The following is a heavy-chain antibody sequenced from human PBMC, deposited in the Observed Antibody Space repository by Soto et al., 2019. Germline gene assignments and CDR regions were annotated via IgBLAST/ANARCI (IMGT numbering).Heavy chain of an antibody. Sequence: EVQLVESGGGLVKPGGSLRLSCAASGFSFSKAWMNWVRQAPGKGLEWVGRIRSRSGTTDYAAPVKGRFTISRDDSKYTLYLQMNSLIVEDTAVYFCTTSGNPNIVDHWGQGTLVIVSS. J-gene: IGHJ4*02. V-gene: IGHV3-15*07. CDR1: GFSFSKAW. CDR2: IRSRSGTT. CDR3: TTSGNPNIVDH.